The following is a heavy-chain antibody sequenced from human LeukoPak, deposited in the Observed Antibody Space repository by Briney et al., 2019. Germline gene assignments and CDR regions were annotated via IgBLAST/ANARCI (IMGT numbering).Heavy chain of an antibody. V-gene: IGHV4-39*07. CDR1: GGSISSSSYY. J-gene: IGHJ4*02. CDR3: AMSIAAAGTLDY. D-gene: IGHD6-13*01. Sequence: SETLSLTCTVSGGSISSSSYYWGWIRQPPGKGLEWIGSIYYSGSTYYNPSLKSRVTISVDTSKNQFSLKLSSVTAADTAVYYCAMSIAAAGTLDYWGQGTLVTVSS. CDR2: IYYSGST.